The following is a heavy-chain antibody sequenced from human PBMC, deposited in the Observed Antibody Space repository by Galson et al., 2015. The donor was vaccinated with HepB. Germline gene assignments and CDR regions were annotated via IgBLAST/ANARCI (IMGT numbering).Heavy chain of an antibody. CDR2: FQEDGNEI. CDR3: ARGHYDFLSGYYCDF. CDR1: GFNYHMPR. V-gene: IGHV3-7*01. J-gene: IGHJ4*02. Sequence: PLRQYSVDFGFNYHMPRMPWAREAPGRGLEWVANFQEDGNEIHHVEFVKGRFTISRENAKNSLFLQMNSLRAEDTAVYFCARGHYDFLSGYYCDFWGQGTLVTVSS. D-gene: IGHD3-3*01.